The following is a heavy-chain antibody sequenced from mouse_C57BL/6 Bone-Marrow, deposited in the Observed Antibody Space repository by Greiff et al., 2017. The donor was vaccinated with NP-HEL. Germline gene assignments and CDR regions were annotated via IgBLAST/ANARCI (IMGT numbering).Heavy chain of an antibody. V-gene: IGHV1-64*01. CDR1: GYTFTSYW. J-gene: IGHJ4*01. CDR2: IHPNSGST. D-gene: IGHD1-1*01. Sequence: VQLQQPGAELVKPGASVKLSCKASGYTFTSYWMHWVKQRPGQGLEWIGMIHPNSGSTNYNEKFKIKATLTVDKSSSTAYMQLSSLTSEDSAVYYCAIIYYYGSSPHYYAMDYWGQGTSVTVSS. CDR3: AIIYYYGSSPHYYAMDY.